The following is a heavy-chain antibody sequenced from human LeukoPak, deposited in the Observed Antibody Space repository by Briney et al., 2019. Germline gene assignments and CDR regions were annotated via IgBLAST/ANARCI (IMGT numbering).Heavy chain of an antibody. Sequence: SETLSLTCAVSGDSISSSSPYWGWIRQPPGRGLEWIGTISYSGYTYYNPSLKSRLAMSVDTSKDQFSLNLSSVTAADTAMYYCARDTRYDVLTGYYEDYFDPWGQGTPVTVST. J-gene: IGHJ5*02. CDR3: ARDTRYDVLTGYYEDYFDP. D-gene: IGHD3-9*01. CDR1: GDSISSSSPY. V-gene: IGHV4-39*07. CDR2: ISYSGYT.